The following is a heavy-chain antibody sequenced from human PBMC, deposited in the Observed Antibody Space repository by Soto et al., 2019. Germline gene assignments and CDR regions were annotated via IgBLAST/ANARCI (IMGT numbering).Heavy chain of an antibody. Sequence: ASVKVSCKASGGAFNTFGFSWVRQAPGQGLEWMGGIIPFFRTADYAQKFQDRVTITADESTSTVYMDLRSLRSEDTAKYYCARSPPMDSGDKYFYDFWGQGALVTVSS. V-gene: IGHV1-69*13. D-gene: IGHD4-17*01. J-gene: IGHJ4*02. CDR1: GGAFNTFG. CDR2: IIPFFRTA. CDR3: ARSPPMDSGDKYFYDF.